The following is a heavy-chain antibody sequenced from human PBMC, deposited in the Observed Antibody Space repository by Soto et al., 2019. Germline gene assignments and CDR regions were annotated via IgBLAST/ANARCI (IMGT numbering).Heavy chain of an antibody. CDR2: VYYRGNT. D-gene: IGHD5-18*01. CDR3: ARGYNSGYGFFDS. CDR1: GGSISSYY. J-gene: IGHJ4*02. Sequence: SLTCTVSGGSISSYYWSWIRQPPGKGLEWIGYVYYRGNTNYNPSLKTRVTISVDTSKNQFSLKLNSVTAADTAVYYCARGYNSGYGFFDSWGQGTLVTVSS. V-gene: IGHV4-59*01.